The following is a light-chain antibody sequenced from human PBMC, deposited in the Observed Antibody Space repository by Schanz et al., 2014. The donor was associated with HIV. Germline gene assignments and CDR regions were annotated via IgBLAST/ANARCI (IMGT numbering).Light chain of an antibody. CDR3: SSCTINGPLLL. V-gene: IGLV2-14*03. J-gene: IGLJ2*01. Sequence: QSVLTQPASVSGSLGQAITISCTGTNSDVGNYNYVSWYQQHPGKAPKLIIYDVTNRPSGVSSRFSGSKSGNTATLTISGLQAEDEAVYYCSSCTINGPLLLLGGGTKLTVL. CDR2: DVT. CDR1: NSDVGNYNY.